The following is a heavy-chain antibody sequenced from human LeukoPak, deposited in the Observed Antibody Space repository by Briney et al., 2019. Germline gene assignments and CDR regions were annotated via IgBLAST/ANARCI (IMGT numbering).Heavy chain of an antibody. CDR1: GFTFSDHW. V-gene: IGHV3-7*01. D-gene: IGHD3-10*01. Sequence: GGSLRLSCEASGFTFSDHWMNWVRQAPGKGLEWVACIKQDGSQKDYVDSVKGRFTISRDNAKNSLYLQMSSLRAEDTAMYYCVRDKGYGSDYWGPGVQVTVSS. J-gene: IGHJ4*02. CDR2: IKQDGSQK. CDR3: VRDKGYGSDY.